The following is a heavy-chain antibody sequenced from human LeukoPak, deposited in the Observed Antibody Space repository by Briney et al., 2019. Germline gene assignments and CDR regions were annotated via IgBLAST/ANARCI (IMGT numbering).Heavy chain of an antibody. CDR2: IYYSGST. CDR3: ARGPISYYYDSSGYQGGLDY. J-gene: IGHJ4*02. CDR1: GGSISSYY. D-gene: IGHD3-22*01. V-gene: IGHV4-59*01. Sequence: PSETLSLTCTVSGGSISSYYWSWIRQPPGKGLEWIGYIYYSGSTNYNPSLKSRVTISVDTSKNQFSLKLSSVTAADTAVYYCARGPISYYYDSSGYQGGLDYWGQGTLVTVSS.